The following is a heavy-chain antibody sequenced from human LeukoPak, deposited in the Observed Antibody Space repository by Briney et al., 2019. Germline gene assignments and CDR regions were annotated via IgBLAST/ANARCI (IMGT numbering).Heavy chain of an antibody. CDR1: GFTFSSYS. CDR3: AKDKLDGSYYFDY. V-gene: IGHV3-23*01. Sequence: PGGSLRLSCAASGFTFSSYSMNWVRQAPGKGLEWVSAISGSGGSTYYADSVKGRFTISRDNSKNTLYLQMNSLRAEDTAVYYCAKDKLDGSYYFDYWGQGTLVTVSS. J-gene: IGHJ4*02. D-gene: IGHD1-26*01. CDR2: ISGSGGST.